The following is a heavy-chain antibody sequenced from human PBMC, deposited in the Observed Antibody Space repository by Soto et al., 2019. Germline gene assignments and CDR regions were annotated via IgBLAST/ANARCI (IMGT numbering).Heavy chain of an antibody. Sequence: ASETLSLTCTVSGGSISSYYWNWIRQPPGKGLEWIGYIYYTGSTNYNPSLKSRVIISVDTSKNQFSLKLSSVTAADTAVYYCARLKMTGTLDAFDIWGQGTMVTVSS. CDR2: IYYTGST. CDR3: ARLKMTGTLDAFDI. J-gene: IGHJ3*02. V-gene: IGHV4-59*08. CDR1: GGSISSYY. D-gene: IGHD1-7*01.